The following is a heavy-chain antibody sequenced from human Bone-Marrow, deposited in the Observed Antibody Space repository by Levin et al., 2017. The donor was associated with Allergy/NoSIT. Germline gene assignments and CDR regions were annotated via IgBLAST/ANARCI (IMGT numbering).Heavy chain of an antibody. J-gene: IGHJ6*02. D-gene: IGHD2-2*03. Sequence: QPGGSLRLSCAASGFTFSSYEMNWVRQAPGKGLEWVSYISSSGSTIYYADSVKGRFTISRDNAKNSLYLQMNSLRAEDTAVYYCARCLGYCSSTSCPRYYYYGMDVWGQGTTVTVSS. V-gene: IGHV3-48*03. CDR1: GFTFSSYE. CDR3: ARCLGYCSSTSCPRYYYYGMDV. CDR2: ISSSGSTI.